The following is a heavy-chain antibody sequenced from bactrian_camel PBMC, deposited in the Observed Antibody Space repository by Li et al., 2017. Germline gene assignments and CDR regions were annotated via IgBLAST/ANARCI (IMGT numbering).Heavy chain of an antibody. D-gene: IGHD2*01. Sequence: HVQLVESGGGSVQAGGSLRLSCAAASGYSAVTLCMGWFRQAPGKEPEGLTTIDSDGRTYYADSVKGRFTLSKDCTNLQLYLNINDLKLDDSGVYYCAARKWVRCRPYMTPDFTTRGRGTQVTVS. CDR3: AARKWVRCRPYMTPDFTT. CDR1: GYSAVTLC. V-gene: IGHV3S55*01. J-gene: IGHJ4*01. CDR2: IDSDGRT.